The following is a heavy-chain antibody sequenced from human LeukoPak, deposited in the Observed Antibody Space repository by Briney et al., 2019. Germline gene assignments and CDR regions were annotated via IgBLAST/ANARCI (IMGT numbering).Heavy chain of an antibody. CDR2: IYYSGST. CDR1: GGSISSYY. Sequence: SETLSLTCTVSGGSISSYYWSWIRQPPGKGLEWIGYIYYSGSTNHNPSLKSRVTISVDTSKNQFSLKLSSVTAADTAVYYCARVERITIFGVVNLGGWFDPWGQGTLVTVSS. D-gene: IGHD3-3*01. J-gene: IGHJ5*02. CDR3: ARVERITIFGVVNLGGWFDP. V-gene: IGHV4-59*01.